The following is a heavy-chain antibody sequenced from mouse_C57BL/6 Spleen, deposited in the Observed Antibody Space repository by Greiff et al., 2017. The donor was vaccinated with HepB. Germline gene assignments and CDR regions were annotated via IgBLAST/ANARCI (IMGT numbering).Heavy chain of an antibody. CDR3: AREGSGTNYAMDY. J-gene: IGHJ4*01. Sequence: VQLQQSGPGLVKPSQSLSLTCSVTGYSITSGYYWNWIRQFPGNKLEWMGYISYDGSNNYNPSLKNRISITRDTSKNQFFLKLNSVTTEDTATYYCAREGSGTNYAMDYWGQGTSVTVSS. V-gene: IGHV3-6*01. CDR2: ISYDGSN. D-gene: IGHD4-1*01. CDR1: GYSITSGYY.